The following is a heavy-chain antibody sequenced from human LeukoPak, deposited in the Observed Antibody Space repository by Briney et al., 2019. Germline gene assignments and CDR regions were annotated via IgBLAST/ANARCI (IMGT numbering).Heavy chain of an antibody. D-gene: IGHD4-17*01. V-gene: IGHV3-7*01. CDR2: IKPDGSEQ. Sequence: GGSLRLSCAASGFTLSRYGLFWVRQAPGKGLEWVANIKPDGSEQYYVDSVKGRFTISRDNAKNSLYLQMNSLRAEDTAVYYCARVYGDAFGYWGQGTLVTVSS. CDR1: GFTLSRYG. CDR3: ARVYGDAFGY. J-gene: IGHJ4*02.